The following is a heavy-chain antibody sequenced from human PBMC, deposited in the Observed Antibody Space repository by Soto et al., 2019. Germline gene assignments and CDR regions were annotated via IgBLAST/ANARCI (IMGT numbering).Heavy chain of an antibody. CDR3: ARQGCSSTSCYGGVHYYYYYMDV. V-gene: IGHV5-51*01. CDR2: IYPGDSDT. Sequence: GESLKISCKGSGYSFTSYWIGWVRQMPGKGLEWMGIIYPGDSDTRYSPSFQGQVTISADKSISNAYLQWSSLKASDTAMYYCARQGCSSTSCYGGVHYYYYYMDVWGKGTTVTVSS. J-gene: IGHJ6*03. D-gene: IGHD2-2*01. CDR1: GYSFTSYW.